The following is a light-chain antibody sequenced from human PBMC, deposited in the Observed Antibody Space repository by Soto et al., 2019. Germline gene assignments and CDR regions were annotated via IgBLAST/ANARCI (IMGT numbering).Light chain of an antibody. CDR2: GAS. J-gene: IGKJ2*01. Sequence: EIVLTQSPGTLSLSPGERATLSCRASQSVSSNYLAWYQQKPGQAPSLLIYGASRRAPGIPDRFSGSGSGTDFSLTISRLEPEEFEVYLCQQYGSSPYTFGQGTKLAIK. V-gene: IGKV3-20*01. CDR3: QQYGSSPYT. CDR1: QSVSSNY.